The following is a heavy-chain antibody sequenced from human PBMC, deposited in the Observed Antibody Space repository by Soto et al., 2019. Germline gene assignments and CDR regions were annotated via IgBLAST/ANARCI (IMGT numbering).Heavy chain of an antibody. CDR1: GFTFSSYG. CDR3: AKEAYDILTGWNWFDP. J-gene: IGHJ5*02. Sequence: QVQLVESGGGVVQPGRSLRLSCAASGFTFSSYGMHWVRQAPGKGLEWVAVISYDGSNKYYADSVKGRFTISRDNSKNTLYLQMNSLRAEDTAVYYCAKEAYDILTGWNWFDPWGQGTLVTVSS. CDR2: ISYDGSNK. V-gene: IGHV3-30*18. D-gene: IGHD3-9*01.